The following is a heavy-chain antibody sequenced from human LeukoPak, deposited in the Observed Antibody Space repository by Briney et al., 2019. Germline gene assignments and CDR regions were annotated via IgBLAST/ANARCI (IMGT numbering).Heavy chain of an antibody. CDR1: GYSFTNYW. J-gene: IGHJ4*02. Sequence: GESLKISCKGSGYSFTNYWIGWVRQMPGKGPEWMGIIYPGDSDTRYSPSFQGQVTISADKSISTAYLQWSSLKASDTAMYYCASPDYYDSSGYSPGVGYWGQGTLVTVSS. D-gene: IGHD3-22*01. CDR3: ASPDYYDSSGYSPGVGY. V-gene: IGHV5-51*01. CDR2: IYPGDSDT.